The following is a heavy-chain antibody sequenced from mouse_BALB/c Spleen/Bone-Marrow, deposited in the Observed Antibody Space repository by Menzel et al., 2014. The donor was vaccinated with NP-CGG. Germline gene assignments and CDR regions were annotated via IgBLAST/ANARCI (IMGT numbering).Heavy chain of an antibody. J-gene: IGHJ4*01. D-gene: IGHD3-3*01. CDR1: GFSLTNYG. V-gene: IGHV2-5*01. Sequence: VQLQESGPGLAQSSQSLSITCTVSGFSLTNYGLHWVRPSPGKGLEWLGVIWRGGSTDYNAAFMSRLSITRDNSKSQVFFKMNSLQADDTAIYYCAKNRRGTRAMDYWGQGTSVTVSS. CDR2: IWRGGST. CDR3: AKNRRGTRAMDY.